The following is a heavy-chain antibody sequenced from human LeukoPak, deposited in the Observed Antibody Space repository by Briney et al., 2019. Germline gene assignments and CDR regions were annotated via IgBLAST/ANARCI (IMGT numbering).Heavy chain of an antibody. D-gene: IGHD1-26*01. J-gene: IGHJ4*02. CDR3: ARDDGSYSRSPGFDY. V-gene: IGHV3-23*01. CDR1: GFTFNISA. Sequence: GGSLRLSCAASGFTFNISAMSWVRQAPGKGLECVSPISGSGGSTYYADSVKGRFTISRDNAKNSLYLQMNSLRAEDTAVYYCARDDGSYSRSPGFDYWGQGTLVTVSS. CDR2: ISGSGGST.